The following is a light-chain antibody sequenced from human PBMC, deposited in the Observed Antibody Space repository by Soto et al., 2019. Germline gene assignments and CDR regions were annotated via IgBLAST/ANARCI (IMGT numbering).Light chain of an antibody. CDR3: SSFTSGSTLYV. V-gene: IGLV2-14*01. CDR2: DVS. Sequence: QSALTQPASVSGSPGQSITISYTGTSSDVGGYNYVSWYQQHPGKAPKLMIYDVSNRPSGVSNRFSGSKSGNTASLTISGLQAEDGADYYCSSFTSGSTLYVFGTGTKLTVL. J-gene: IGLJ1*01. CDR1: SSDVGGYNY.